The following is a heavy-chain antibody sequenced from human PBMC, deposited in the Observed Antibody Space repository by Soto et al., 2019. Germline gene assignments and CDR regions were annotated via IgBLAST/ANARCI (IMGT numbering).Heavy chain of an antibody. CDR2: IFPSDSDT. CDR3: AREEKSGYFNWFDP. J-gene: IGHJ5*02. CDR1: GYKFTSSW. D-gene: IGHD3-22*01. V-gene: IGHV5-51*01. Sequence: GESLKISCRTSGYKFTSSWIAWVRQKPGKGLEWMGIIFPSDSDTRYSPSFQGQVTISADRSTSTVYLQWASLKASDTAVYFCAREEKSGYFNWFDPWGQGTLVTVSS.